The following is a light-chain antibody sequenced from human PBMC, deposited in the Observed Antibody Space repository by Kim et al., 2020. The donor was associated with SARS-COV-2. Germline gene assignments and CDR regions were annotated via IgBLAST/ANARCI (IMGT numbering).Light chain of an antibody. J-gene: IGKJ2*04. CDR2: GAS. Sequence: WSPGERATLSCRASQSVSSSYLAWYQQKPGQAPRLLIYGASSRATDIPDRFSGSGSGTDFTLTISRLEPEDFAVYYCQQYGSSPRSFGQGTKLEI. CDR3: QQYGSSPRS. CDR1: QSVSSSY. V-gene: IGKV3-20*01.